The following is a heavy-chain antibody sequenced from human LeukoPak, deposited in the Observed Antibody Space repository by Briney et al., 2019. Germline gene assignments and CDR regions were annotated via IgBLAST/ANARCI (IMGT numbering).Heavy chain of an antibody. D-gene: IGHD3-22*01. CDR3: ARATYYYDSSGYTNWFDP. V-gene: IGHV3-53*01. CDR1: GFTVSSNY. CDR2: IYSGGST. J-gene: IGHJ5*02. Sequence: GGSLRLSCAASGFTVSSNYMSWVRQAPGKGLEWVSVIYSGGSTYYADSVKGRFTISRDNSKNTLYLQMNSLRAEDMPVYDCARATYYYDSSGYTNWFDPWGQGTLVTVSS.